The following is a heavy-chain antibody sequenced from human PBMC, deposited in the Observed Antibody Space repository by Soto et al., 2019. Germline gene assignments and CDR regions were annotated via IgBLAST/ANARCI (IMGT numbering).Heavy chain of an antibody. CDR2: ISYDGNIK. CDR3: AKGQHCSTTSCYFYYYGMDV. Sequence: GGSLRLSCAASGFTFSSYGMHWVRQAPGKGLEWVAVISYDGNIKYYADSVKGRFTISRDNSKNTLYLQMNSLRAEDTAVYYCAKGQHCSTTSCYFYYYGMDVWGQGTTVTVSS. D-gene: IGHD2-2*01. V-gene: IGHV3-30*18. CDR1: GFTFSSYG. J-gene: IGHJ6*02.